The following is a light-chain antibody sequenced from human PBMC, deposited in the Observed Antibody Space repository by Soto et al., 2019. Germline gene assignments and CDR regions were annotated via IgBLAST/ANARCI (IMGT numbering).Light chain of an antibody. CDR1: QSVLYNSNNKNY. Sequence: DIVMTQSPDSLAVSLGERATINCKSSQSVLYNSNNKNYLAWYQQRPGQPPKLLIYWASTRESGVPDRFSGSGSETDFTLTITSLQAEYVAVYYCQQYECTPPPFVQRTKSEIK. CDR2: WAS. V-gene: IGKV4-1*01. CDR3: QQYECTPPP. J-gene: IGKJ2*01.